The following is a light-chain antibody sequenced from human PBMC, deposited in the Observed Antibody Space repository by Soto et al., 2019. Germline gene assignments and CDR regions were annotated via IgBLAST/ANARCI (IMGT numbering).Light chain of an antibody. J-gene: IGKJ4*01. CDR1: QSISNY. CDR3: QQSHSSLT. V-gene: IGKV1-39*01. CDR2: AAS. Sequence: EIQMTQTPSTLSASVGDRVTITCRASQSISNYLNWYQQKPGKAPKLLIYAASSLQSGVPSRFSGSGSGTDFTLTINRLQPEDLATYYCQQSHSSLTFGGGSKVDI.